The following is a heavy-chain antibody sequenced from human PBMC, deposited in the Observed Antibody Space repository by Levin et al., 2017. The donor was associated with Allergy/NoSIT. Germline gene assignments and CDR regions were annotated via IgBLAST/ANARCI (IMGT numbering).Heavy chain of an antibody. D-gene: IGHD5-18*01. CDR1: GFTFSSYN. V-gene: IGHV3-48*01. J-gene: IGHJ3*02. CDR2: ISSSSSTI. CDR3: ARVYNYGDDAFDI. Sequence: LSLTCAASGFTFSSYNINWVRQAPGKGLEWVSYISSSSSTIYYADSVKGRFTISRDNAKNSLYLQMNSLRAEDTAVYYCARVYNYGDDAFDIWGQGTMVTVSS.